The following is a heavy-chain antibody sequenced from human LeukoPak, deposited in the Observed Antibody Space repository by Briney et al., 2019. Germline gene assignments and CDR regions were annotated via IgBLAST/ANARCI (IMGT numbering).Heavy chain of an antibody. CDR2: IYYSGST. Sequence: KSSETLSLTCTVSGGSISSSSYYWGWIRQPPGKGLEWIGSIYYSGSTYYNPSLKSRVTISVDTSNNQFSLKLSSVTAADTAVYYCARLYYYDSGTFYNGLDSWGQGTLVTVSS. V-gene: IGHV4-39*07. D-gene: IGHD3-10*01. CDR1: GGSISSSSYY. CDR3: ARLYYYDSGTFYNGLDS. J-gene: IGHJ5*01.